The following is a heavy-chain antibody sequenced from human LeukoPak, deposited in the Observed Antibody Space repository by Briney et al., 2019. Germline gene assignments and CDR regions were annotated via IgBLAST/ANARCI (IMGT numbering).Heavy chain of an antibody. D-gene: IGHD6-19*01. CDR3: AKDSSLPGIAVAGHFDY. CDR1: GFTFSSYA. CDR2: ISGSGGST. Sequence: GGSLRLSCAASGFTFSSYAMSWVRQAPGKGLEWVSAISGSGGSTYYADSVKGRFTISRDNSKNTLYLQMNSLRAEDTAVYYCAKDSSLPGIAVAGHFDYWGQGTLVTVSS. J-gene: IGHJ4*02. V-gene: IGHV3-23*01.